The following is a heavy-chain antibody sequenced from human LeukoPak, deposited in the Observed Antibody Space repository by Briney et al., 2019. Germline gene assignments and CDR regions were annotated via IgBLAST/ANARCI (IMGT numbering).Heavy chain of an antibody. CDR2: ISHSGST. CDR1: GGSFSGYY. D-gene: IGHD3-9*01. J-gene: IGHJ4*02. CDR3: ARGAAILTGYSLFDY. V-gene: IGHV4-34*01. Sequence: SETLSLTCAVYGGSFSGYYWSWIRQPPGKGLEWIGEISHSGSTNYNPSLKSRVTISVDTSKNQFSLKLSSVTAADTAVYYCARGAAILTGYSLFDYWGQGTLVTVSS.